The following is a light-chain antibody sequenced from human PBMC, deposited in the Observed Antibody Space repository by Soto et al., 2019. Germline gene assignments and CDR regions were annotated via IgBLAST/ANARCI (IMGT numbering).Light chain of an antibody. J-gene: IGKJ1*01. CDR2: GAS. CDR1: QSVSSN. Sequence: EIVMTQSPATLSVSPGERATLSCRASQSVSSNLAWYQQKPGQAPRLLIYGASTRATGIPARFSGSGSGTDFTFTISILQSEDFAVYYCQQYNNWPLTFAQGTKVDIK. CDR3: QQYNNWPLT. V-gene: IGKV3-15*01.